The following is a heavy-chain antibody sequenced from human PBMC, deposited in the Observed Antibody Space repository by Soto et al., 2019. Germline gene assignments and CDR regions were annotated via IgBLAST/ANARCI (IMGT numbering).Heavy chain of an antibody. V-gene: IGHV4-59*08. CDR1: GGSISSYY. CDR2: IYYSGST. D-gene: IGHD3-10*01. J-gene: IGHJ4*02. CDR3: ARRWGGVLDY. Sequence: SETLSLTCTVSGGSISSYYWSWIRQPPGKGLEWIGYIYYSGSTNYNPSLKSRVTISVDTSKNQFSLKLISVTAADTAVYYCARRWGGVLDYCGQVSLVTVSS.